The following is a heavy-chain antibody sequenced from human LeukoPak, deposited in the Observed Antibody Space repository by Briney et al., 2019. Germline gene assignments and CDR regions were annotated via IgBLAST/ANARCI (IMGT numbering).Heavy chain of an antibody. CDR2: IKQGGSEK. V-gene: IGHV3-7*01. CDR1: GFTFSSYW. Sequence: PGGSLRLSCAASGFTFSSYWMSWVRQAPGKGLEWVANIKQGGSEKYYVDSVKGRFTISRDNAKNSLYLQMNSLRAEDTAVYYCARDDYDSSGYSPSFDYWGQGTLVTVSS. D-gene: IGHD3-22*01. J-gene: IGHJ4*02. CDR3: ARDDYDSSGYSPSFDY.